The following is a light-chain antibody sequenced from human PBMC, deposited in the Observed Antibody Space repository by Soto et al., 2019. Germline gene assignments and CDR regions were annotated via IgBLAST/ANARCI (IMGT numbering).Light chain of an antibody. CDR3: QQYENYWT. V-gene: IGKV1-5*01. CDR2: DAS. CDR1: QSISSW. J-gene: IGKJ1*01. Sequence: DIQMTQSPSTLSASVGDRFTITCRASQSISSWLAWYQQKPGKAPKLLIYDASSLESGVPSRFSGSGSGTEFSLTISNLQPDDCATYYCQQYENYWTFGQGTKVDNK.